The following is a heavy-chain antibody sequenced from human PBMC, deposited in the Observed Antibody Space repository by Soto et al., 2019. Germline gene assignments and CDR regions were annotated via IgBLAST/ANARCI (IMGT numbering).Heavy chain of an antibody. CDR2: ISGSGGST. D-gene: IGHD3-3*01. V-gene: IGHV3-23*01. J-gene: IGHJ6*02. Sequence: GGSLRLSCAASGFTFSSYAMSWVRQAPGKGLEWVSAISGSGGSTYYADSVKGRFTISRDNSKNTLYLQMNSLRAEDTAVYYCAKAGYDFWSGYFKGGDYYYGMAVWGQGTTVTVSS. CDR1: GFTFSSYA. CDR3: AKAGYDFWSGYFKGGDYYYGMAV.